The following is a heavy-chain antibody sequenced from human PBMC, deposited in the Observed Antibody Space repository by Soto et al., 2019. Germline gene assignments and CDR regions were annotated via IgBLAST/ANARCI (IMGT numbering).Heavy chain of an antibody. CDR2: VVVGGGLT. CDR1: QFNLDTFRTSV. V-gene: IGHV1-58*01. CDR3: ARDWKKAPDFWSGYYPGYYFDY. D-gene: IGHD3-3*01. J-gene: IGHJ4*02. Sequence: ASVKVSCKASQFNLDTFRTSVVQWVRQARGQGLEWVGWVVVGGGLTNYAQQFQGKVTITWDMSTSTAYMELSSLRSEDTAVYYCARDWKKAPDFWSGYYPGYYFDYWGQGTLVTVSS.